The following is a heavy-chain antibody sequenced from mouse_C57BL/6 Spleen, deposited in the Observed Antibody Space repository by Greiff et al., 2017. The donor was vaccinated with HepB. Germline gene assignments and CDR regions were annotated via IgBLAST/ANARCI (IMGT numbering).Heavy chain of an antibody. CDR2: INPGSGGT. CDR1: GYAFTNYL. J-gene: IGHJ3*01. Sequence: QVQLQQSGAELVRPGTSVKVSCKASGYAFTNYLIEWVKQRPGQGLEWIGVINPGSGGTNYNEKFKGKATLTADKSSSTAYMQLSSLTSEDSAVYVCARSDDYDGFAYWGQGTLVTVSA. V-gene: IGHV1-54*01. D-gene: IGHD2-4*01. CDR3: ARSDDYDGFAY.